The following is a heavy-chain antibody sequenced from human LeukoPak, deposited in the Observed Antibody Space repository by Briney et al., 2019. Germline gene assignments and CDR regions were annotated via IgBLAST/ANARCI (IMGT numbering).Heavy chain of an antibody. D-gene: IGHD1-20*01. J-gene: IGHJ4*02. V-gene: IGHV4-59*08. CDR1: GGSISSYY. Sequence: SETLSLTCTVSGGSISSYYWSWIRQPPGKGLEWIGYIYYSGSTNYNPSLKSRVTISVDTSKNQFSLKLSSVTAADTAVYYCARYWITGLQGFFDYWGQGTLVTVSS. CDR3: ARYWITGLQGFFDY. CDR2: IYYSGST.